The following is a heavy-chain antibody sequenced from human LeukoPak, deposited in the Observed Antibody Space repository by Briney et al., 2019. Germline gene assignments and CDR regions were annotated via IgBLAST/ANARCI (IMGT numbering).Heavy chain of an antibody. CDR2: ISYDGSNK. CDR3: PRERWIQAVYYYGMDV. Sequence: PWGSLRLSCAASGFTFSSYSMHWVRQAPGKGLEWVAVISYDGSNKYYAYSVKGGFTISRDNSKNTLYLQMNSLRAEDTAVYYCPRERWIQAVYYYGMDVWGQGTTVTVSS. D-gene: IGHD5-18*01. CDR1: GFTFSSYS. V-gene: IGHV3-30-3*01. J-gene: IGHJ6*02.